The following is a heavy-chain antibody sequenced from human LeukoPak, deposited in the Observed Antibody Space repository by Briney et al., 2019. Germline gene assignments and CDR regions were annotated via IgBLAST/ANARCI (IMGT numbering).Heavy chain of an antibody. J-gene: IGHJ4*02. CDR1: GYAFTNYG. D-gene: IGHD7-27*01. CDR2: ISSNSDNT. V-gene: IGHV1-18*04. Sequence: ASVKVSCKASGYAFTNYGISWVRQAPGQGLEWMGWISSNSDNTNYAQKLQGRVTMTTDTSTSTAYMELRSLRSDDTALYFCARDWGSIKVIADYWGQGTLVTVSS. CDR3: ARDWGSIKVIADY.